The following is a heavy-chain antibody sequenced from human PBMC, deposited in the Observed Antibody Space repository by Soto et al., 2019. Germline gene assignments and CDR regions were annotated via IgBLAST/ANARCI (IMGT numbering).Heavy chain of an antibody. V-gene: IGHV1-69*01. Sequence: QVQLVQSVAEVKKPGSSVKVSCKASGGNFNNYAITWVRQAPGQGLEWMGVFNPIFGTANYAQKFQGRVTITADEPTTTAYMELSSLRSEDTAVYSCARVGIGHYYGSFDSWGQGNLVTVSS. CDR1: GGNFNNYA. J-gene: IGHJ4*02. CDR2: FNPIFGTA. CDR3: ARVGIGHYYGSFDS. D-gene: IGHD3-10*01.